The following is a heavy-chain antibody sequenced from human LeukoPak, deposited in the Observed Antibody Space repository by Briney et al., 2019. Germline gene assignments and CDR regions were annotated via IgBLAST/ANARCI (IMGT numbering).Heavy chain of an antibody. CDR3: ANPVEMATIHLVDY. CDR1: GFTFSSYA. CDR2: ISGSGGST. J-gene: IGHJ4*02. D-gene: IGHD5-12*01. Sequence: GGSLRLSCAASGFTFSSYAMSWVRQAPGKGLEWVSAISGSGGSTYYADPVKGRFTISRDNPKNTLYLQMNSLRAEDTAVYYCANPVEMATIHLVDYWGQGTLVTVSS. V-gene: IGHV3-23*01.